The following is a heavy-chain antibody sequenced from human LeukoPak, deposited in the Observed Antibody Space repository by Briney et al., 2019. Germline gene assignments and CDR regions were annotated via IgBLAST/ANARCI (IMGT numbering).Heavy chain of an antibody. CDR1: GFTFSSYG. D-gene: IGHD4-23*01. CDR3: ANNGGNSYFDY. CDR2: ISYDGGNK. J-gene: IGHJ4*02. Sequence: PGGSLRLSCAASGFTFSSYGMHWVRQAPGKGLEWVAVISYDGGNKYYAGSVKGRFTISRDNSKNTLYLQMNSLRAEDTAVYYCANNGGNSYFDYWGQGTLVTVSS. V-gene: IGHV3-30*18.